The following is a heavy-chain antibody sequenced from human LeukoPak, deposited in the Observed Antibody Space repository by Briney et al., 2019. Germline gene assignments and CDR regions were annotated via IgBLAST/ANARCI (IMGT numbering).Heavy chain of an antibody. V-gene: IGHV1-18*04. J-gene: IGHJ4*02. D-gene: IGHD3-10*01. CDR3: ARDRDRMVQGVTALFDY. Sequence: ASVTVSFTTSGYTFTTYGISWVRQAPGQGREWMGWISGSNGNTKYAQKVQGRVTMTTDTSTTTAYMEVRSLRSDDTAVYYCARDRDRMVQGVTALFDYCGQGTLDTVSS. CDR1: GYTFTTYG. CDR2: ISGSNGNT.